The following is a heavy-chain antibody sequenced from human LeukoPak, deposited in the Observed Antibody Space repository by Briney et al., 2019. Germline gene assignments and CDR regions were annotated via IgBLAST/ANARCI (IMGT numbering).Heavy chain of an antibody. CDR1: GYTFTGYY. Sequence: ASVEVSCEASGYTFTGYYMHWVRQAPGQGLEWMGWINPNSGGTNYAQKFQGWVTMTRDTSISTAYMELSRLRSDDTAVYYCARQMRYCSSTSCYGNWFDPWGQGTLVTVSS. CDR2: INPNSGGT. V-gene: IGHV1-2*04. J-gene: IGHJ5*02. D-gene: IGHD2-2*01. CDR3: ARQMRYCSSTSCYGNWFDP.